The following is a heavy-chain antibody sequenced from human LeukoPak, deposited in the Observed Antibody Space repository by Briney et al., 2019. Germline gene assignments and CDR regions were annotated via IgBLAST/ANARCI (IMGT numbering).Heavy chain of an antibody. J-gene: IGHJ4*02. Sequence: GGSLRLSCAASGVTFSSYSMNWVRQAPGKGLEWVSSISSSSSYIYYADSVKGRFTISRDNAKNSLYLQMNSLRAEDTAVYYCARAWVGFMIVVAIDYWGQGTLVTVSS. CDR1: GVTFSSYS. CDR3: ARAWVGFMIVVAIDY. D-gene: IGHD3-22*01. V-gene: IGHV3-21*01. CDR2: ISSSSSYI.